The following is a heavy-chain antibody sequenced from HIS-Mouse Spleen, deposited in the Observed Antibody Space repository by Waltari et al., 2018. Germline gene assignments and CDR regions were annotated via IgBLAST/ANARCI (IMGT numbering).Heavy chain of an antibody. Sequence: EVQLVESGGGLVQPGGSLRLSCAASGFTVSSNYMRWVRQAPGRGLEWVSVIYSGGSTYYADSVKGRFTISRDNSKNTLYLQMNSLRAEDTAVYYCARCPGGKEASDAFDIWGQGTMVTVSS. V-gene: IGHV3-66*01. CDR2: IYSGGST. CDR3: ARCPGGKEASDAFDI. J-gene: IGHJ3*02. CDR1: GFTVSSNY.